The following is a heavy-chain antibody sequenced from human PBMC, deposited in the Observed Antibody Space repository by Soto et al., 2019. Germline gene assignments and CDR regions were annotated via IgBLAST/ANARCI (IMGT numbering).Heavy chain of an antibody. CDR2: ISAYNGNT. Sequence: GASVKVSCKASGYTFTSYAISWVRQAPGQGLEWMGWISAYNGNTNYAQKLQGRVTMTTDTSTSTAYMELRSLRAEDMAVYYCARGSNGYHFDYWGQGTLVTVSS. CDR1: GYTFTSYA. V-gene: IGHV1-18*03. CDR3: ARGSNGYHFDY. D-gene: IGHD5-12*01. J-gene: IGHJ4*02.